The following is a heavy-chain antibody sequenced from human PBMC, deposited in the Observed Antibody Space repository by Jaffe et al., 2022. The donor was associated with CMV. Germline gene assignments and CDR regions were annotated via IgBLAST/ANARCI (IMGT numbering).Heavy chain of an antibody. J-gene: IGHJ3*02. CDR2: INPSGGST. V-gene: IGHV1-46*01. D-gene: IGHD2-15*01. CDR3: AREGYCSGGSCYSRGNDAFDI. Sequence: QVQLVQSGAEVKKPGASVKVSCKASGYTFTSYYMHWVRQAPGQGLEWMGIINPSGGSTSYAQKFQGRVTMTRDTSTSTVYMELSSLRSEDTAVYYCAREGYCSGGSCYSRGNDAFDIWGQGTMVTVSS. CDR1: GYTFTSYY.